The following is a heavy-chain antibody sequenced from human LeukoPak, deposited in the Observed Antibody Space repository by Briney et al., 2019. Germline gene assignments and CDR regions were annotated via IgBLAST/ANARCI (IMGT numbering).Heavy chain of an antibody. V-gene: IGHV1-69*04. CDR2: IIPILGIA. D-gene: IGHD5-24*01. CDR3: ATPLRDGYNWCYFDY. J-gene: IGHJ4*02. Sequence: GASVKVSCKASGGTFSSYAISWVRQAPGQGLEWMGRIIPILGIANYAQKFQGRVTITADKSTSTAYMELSSLRSEDTAVYYCATPLRDGYNWCYFDYWGQGTLVTVSS. CDR1: GGTFSSYA.